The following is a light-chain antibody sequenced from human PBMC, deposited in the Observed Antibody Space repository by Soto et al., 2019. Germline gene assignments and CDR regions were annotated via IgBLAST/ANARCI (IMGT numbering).Light chain of an antibody. CDR3: CSYAGSYV. CDR1: SSDVGGYNY. J-gene: IGLJ1*01. CDR2: DVS. Sequence: QSALTQPRSVSGSPGQSVTISCTGTSSDVGGYNYVSWYQQHPGKAPKLMIYDVSKRPSGFPDRFSGSKSGNTSSLTISGLQAEDEADYCCCSYAGSYVFGTGTKLTVL. V-gene: IGLV2-11*01.